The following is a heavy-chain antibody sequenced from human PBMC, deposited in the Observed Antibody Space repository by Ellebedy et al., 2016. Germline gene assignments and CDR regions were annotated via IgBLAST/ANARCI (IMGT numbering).Heavy chain of an antibody. D-gene: IGHD6-19*01. CDR1: GFIFSNYW. V-gene: IGHV3-7*04. Sequence: GGSLRLXCAAPGFIFSNYWINWVRQAPGKGLEWVANIKQDGSEKYYVDSVKGRFTISRDNAKTSVYLQMNSLTAEDRAVYYCARGNGWLHDYWGQGTLVTVSS. J-gene: IGHJ4*02. CDR2: IKQDGSEK. CDR3: ARGNGWLHDY.